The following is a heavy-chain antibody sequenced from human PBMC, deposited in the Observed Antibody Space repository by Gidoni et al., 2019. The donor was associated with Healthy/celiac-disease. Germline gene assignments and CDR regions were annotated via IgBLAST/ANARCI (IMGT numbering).Heavy chain of an antibody. CDR1: GGSISSYY. J-gene: IGHJ6*02. CDR2: IYYSGST. CDR3: ARVSPANSSSWYLSTYYYYGMDV. Sequence: PGLVKPSETLSLTCTVSGGSISSYYWRWIRQPPGKGLEWIGYIYYSGSTNYNPSLKSRVTISVDTSKNQFSLKLSSVTAADTAVYYCARVSPANSSSWYLSTYYYYGMDVWGQGTTVTVSS. D-gene: IGHD6-13*01. V-gene: IGHV4-59*01.